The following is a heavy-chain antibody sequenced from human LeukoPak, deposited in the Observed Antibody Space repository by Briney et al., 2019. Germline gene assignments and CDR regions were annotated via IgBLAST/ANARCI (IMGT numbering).Heavy chain of an antibody. CDR3: ARYVGYCSSTGCSAGYYGMDV. Sequence: GGSLRLSCAASGFTFSSYWMSWVRQAPGKGLEWVANIEQDGSEKYYVDSVKGRFTISRDNAKNSLYLQMSSLRAEDTAVYYCARYVGYCSSTGCSAGYYGMDVWGQGTTVTVSS. V-gene: IGHV3-7*01. CDR2: IEQDGSEK. D-gene: IGHD2-2*01. CDR1: GFTFSSYW. J-gene: IGHJ6*02.